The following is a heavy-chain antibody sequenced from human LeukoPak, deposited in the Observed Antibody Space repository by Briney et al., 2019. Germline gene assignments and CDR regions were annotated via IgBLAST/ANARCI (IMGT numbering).Heavy chain of an antibody. J-gene: IGHJ4*02. CDR3: IATDYYDSSGYSSLDY. CDR2: IWYDGSNK. V-gene: IGHV3-33*01. CDR1: GFTFSSYG. Sequence: QPGGSLRLSCAASGFTFSSYGMHWVRQAPGKGLEWVAVIWYDGSNKYYADSVKGRFTISRDNSKNTLYLQMNSLRAEDTAVYYCIATDYYDSSGYSSLDYWGQGTLVTVYS. D-gene: IGHD3-22*01.